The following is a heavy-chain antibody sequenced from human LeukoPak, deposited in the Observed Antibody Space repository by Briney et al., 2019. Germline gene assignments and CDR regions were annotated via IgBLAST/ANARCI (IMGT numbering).Heavy chain of an antibody. V-gene: IGHV4-39*01. D-gene: IGHD3-22*01. Sequence: SETLSLTCTVSGGSISSSSYYWGWIRQPPGKGLEWIGSIYYSGSTYYNPSLKSRVTISVDTSKNQFSLKLSSVTAADTAVYYCARHVRDYYDSSGYWGDDAFDIWGQGTMVTVS. CDR2: IYYSGST. J-gene: IGHJ3*02. CDR3: ARHVRDYYDSSGYWGDDAFDI. CDR1: GGSISSSSYY.